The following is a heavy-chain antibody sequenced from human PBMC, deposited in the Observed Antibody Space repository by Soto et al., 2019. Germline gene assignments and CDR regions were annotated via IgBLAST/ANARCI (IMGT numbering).Heavy chain of an antibody. J-gene: IGHJ6*02. V-gene: IGHV3-48*02. D-gene: IGHD2-2*01. Sequence: PGGSLRLSCAASGFIFRSYSLNWVRQVPGKGLEWLSYISSSSRITYYADSVKGRFTVSRDHAKNSLYLQMNSLRDEDTAVYYCARDQDIVVAPGAYGMDVWGQGTTVTVSS. CDR2: ISSSSRIT. CDR1: GFIFRSYS. CDR3: ARDQDIVVAPGAYGMDV.